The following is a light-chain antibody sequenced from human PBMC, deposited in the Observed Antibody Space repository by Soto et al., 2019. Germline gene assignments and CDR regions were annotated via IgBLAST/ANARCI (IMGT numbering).Light chain of an antibody. CDR2: KAS. Sequence: DTQMTQSPSTLSASVGDRVTITCRASQSISSWLAWYQQKPGKAPKLLIYKASTLHSGVPSSFSSRGSVTEFTLTISSVQPDDFATYYCQQYDSYPLTFGEGPKVVIK. CDR1: QSISSW. CDR3: QQYDSYPLT. J-gene: IGKJ4*01. V-gene: IGKV1-5*03.